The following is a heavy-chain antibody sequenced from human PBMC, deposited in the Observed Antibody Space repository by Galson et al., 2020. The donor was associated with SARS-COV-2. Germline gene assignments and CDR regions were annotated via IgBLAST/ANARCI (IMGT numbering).Heavy chain of an antibody. CDR2: LKSGRDT. V-gene: IGHV4-34*01. J-gene: IGHJ6*03. CDR1: GGSFSGYS. D-gene: IGHD3-16*01. Sequence: SETLSLTCAVYGGSFSGYSWTWIRQAPGKGLEWIGELKSGRDTKYSPSLSSRVTLSVDTSRNQFSLKLTSVSAADTALYFCARGRQGVVPSPVLGLGPFYSYYYMDVWGKGTTVIVSS. CDR3: ARGRQGVVPSPVLGLGPFYSYYYMDV.